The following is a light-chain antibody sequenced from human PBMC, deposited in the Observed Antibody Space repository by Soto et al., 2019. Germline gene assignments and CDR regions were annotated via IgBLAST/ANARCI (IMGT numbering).Light chain of an antibody. V-gene: IGKV3-20*01. Sequence: EIVLTQSPGTLSLSPGERATLSCRASLSVTSNYLAWYQQIPGQAPRLLIYDASRRATGIPDRFSGSGSGTDFTLTSSRLEPEDFAVYYCQQYGSSPWTFGQGTTVEIK. J-gene: IGKJ1*01. CDR2: DAS. CDR1: LSVTSNY. CDR3: QQYGSSPWT.